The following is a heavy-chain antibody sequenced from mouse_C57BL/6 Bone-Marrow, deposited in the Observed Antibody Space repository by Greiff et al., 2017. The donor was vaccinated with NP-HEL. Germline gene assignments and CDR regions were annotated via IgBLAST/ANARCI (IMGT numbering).Heavy chain of an antibody. V-gene: IGHV14-4*01. CDR1: GFNIKDDY. CDR2: IDPENCDT. J-gene: IGHJ2*01. CDR3: TTSDYYGSSYVGYYFDY. Sequence: VQRQQSGAELVRPGASVKLSCTASGFNIKDDYMHWVKQRPEQGLEWTLTIDPENCDTEYASKFQGNATITADTSSNTAYLQLSSLTSEDTAVYYCTTSDYYGSSYVGYYFDYWGQGTTLTVSS. D-gene: IGHD1-1*01.